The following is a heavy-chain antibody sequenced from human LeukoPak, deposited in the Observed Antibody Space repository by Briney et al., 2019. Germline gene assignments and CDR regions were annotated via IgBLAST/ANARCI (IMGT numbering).Heavy chain of an antibody. Sequence: ASVKVSYKASGYTFTGYYMHWVRQAPGQGLEWMGWINPNSGGTNYAQKFQGRVTMTRDTSISTAYMELSRLRSDDTAVYYCARVPSGYCSSTSCSSWFDPWGQGTLVTVSS. J-gene: IGHJ5*02. CDR2: INPNSGGT. V-gene: IGHV1-2*02. D-gene: IGHD2-2*01. CDR1: GYTFTGYY. CDR3: ARVPSGYCSSTSCSSWFDP.